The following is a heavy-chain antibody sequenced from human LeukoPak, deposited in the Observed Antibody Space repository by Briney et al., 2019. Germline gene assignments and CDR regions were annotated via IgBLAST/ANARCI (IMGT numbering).Heavy chain of an antibody. CDR1: GYSFPTYW. J-gene: IGHJ4*02. CDR3: ARRPAGIRTCDY. V-gene: IGHV5-51*01. CDR2: VYPADSHT. Sequence: GESLKISCGGSGYSFPTYWIGWVRLLPGRGLEWMGVVYPADSHTTYSPSFQGQVTISADKSIGTAYLQWSSLRDSDTAMYYCARRPAGIRTCDYWGQGTLVPVSS. D-gene: IGHD2-2*01.